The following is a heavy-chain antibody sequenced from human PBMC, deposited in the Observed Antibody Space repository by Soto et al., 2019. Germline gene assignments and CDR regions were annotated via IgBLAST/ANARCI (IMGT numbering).Heavy chain of an antibody. CDR1: GFTFSSYS. CDR3: ARDRIVVVPAAIVGAFDI. CDR2: ISSSSSYI. Sequence: EVQLVESGGGLVKPGGSLRLSCAASGFTFSSYSMNWVRQAPGKGLEWVSSISSSSSYIYYADSVKGRFTISRDNAKNSLYLQMNSLRAEDTAVYYCARDRIVVVPAAIVGAFDIWGQGTMVTVSS. J-gene: IGHJ3*02. V-gene: IGHV3-21*01. D-gene: IGHD2-2*02.